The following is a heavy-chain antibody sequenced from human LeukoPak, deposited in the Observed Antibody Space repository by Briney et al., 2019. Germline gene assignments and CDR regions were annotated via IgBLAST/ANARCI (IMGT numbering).Heavy chain of an antibody. D-gene: IGHD1-20*01. CDR3: ARDLNWYVFRY. J-gene: IGHJ4*02. V-gene: IGHV3-66*01. Sequence: QTGGSLRLSCAASGFTVSNNYMTWVRQAPGKGLEWVSVIYSAGITYYADSVKGRFTISRDISKNTLYLQMNSLRVKDTAVYYCARDLNWYVFRYWGQGTLVTVSS. CDR1: GFTVSNNY. CDR2: IYSAGIT.